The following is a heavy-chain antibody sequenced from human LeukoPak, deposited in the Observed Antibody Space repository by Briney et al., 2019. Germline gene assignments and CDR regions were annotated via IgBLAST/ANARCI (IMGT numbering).Heavy chain of an antibody. CDR1: GFTFSTYS. Sequence: GGSLRLSCAASGFTFSTYSMNWVRQAPGKGLEWVSSISTSSSYIYYADSVKGRFTISRDNAKNLLYLQMNSLRAEDTAVYYCARDGSAIAAAGTVDYWGQGTLVTVSS. V-gene: IGHV3-21*01. CDR3: ARDGSAIAAAGTVDY. D-gene: IGHD6-13*01. J-gene: IGHJ4*02. CDR2: ISTSSSYI.